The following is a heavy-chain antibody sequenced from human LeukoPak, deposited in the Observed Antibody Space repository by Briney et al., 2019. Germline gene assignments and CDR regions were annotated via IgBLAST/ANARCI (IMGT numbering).Heavy chain of an antibody. CDR1: GFTFSSYS. J-gene: IGHJ4*02. Sequence: GGSLRLSCAASGFTFSSYSMNWVRQAPGKGLEWVSAISSSGGSTYYADSVKGRFTISRDNSKNTLYLQMNSLRAEDTAVYYCAKYCGYSSSWYKLGFDYWGQGTLVTVSS. CDR2: ISSSGGST. CDR3: AKYCGYSSSWYKLGFDY. V-gene: IGHV3-23*01. D-gene: IGHD6-13*01.